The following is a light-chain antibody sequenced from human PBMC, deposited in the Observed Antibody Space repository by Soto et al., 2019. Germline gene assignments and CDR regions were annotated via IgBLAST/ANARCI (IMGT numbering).Light chain of an antibody. J-gene: IGKJ2*01. CDR1: QSVSSSY. CDR3: QQYGSSPMYT. CDR2: GAS. Sequence: EIVLTQSPRTLSLSPGERATLSSRASQSVSSSYLAWYQQKPGQAPRLLIYGASSRATGIPDRFSGSGSGTDFTLTISRLEPEGFAVYYCQQYGSSPMYTFGQGTKLEIK. V-gene: IGKV3-20*01.